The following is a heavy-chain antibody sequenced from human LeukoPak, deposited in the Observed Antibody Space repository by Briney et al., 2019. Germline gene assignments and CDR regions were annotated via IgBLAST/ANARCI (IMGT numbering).Heavy chain of an antibody. CDR2: ISGSGDRR. Sequence: GGSLRLSCAASGFAFSSYAMRWVRQAPGKGLECVSSISGSGDRRDSADSVKGRFTISRDNSKNTLYLEMYSLRAEDTAVYYCAKDRGHCTIGVCHNYHYMDVWGKGTTVTVSS. CDR3: AKDRGHCTIGVCHNYHYMDV. V-gene: IGHV3-23*01. CDR1: GFAFSSYA. J-gene: IGHJ6*03. D-gene: IGHD2-8*01.